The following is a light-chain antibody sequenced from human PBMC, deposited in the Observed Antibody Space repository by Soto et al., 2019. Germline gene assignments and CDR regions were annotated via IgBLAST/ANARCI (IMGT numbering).Light chain of an antibody. V-gene: IGLV2-14*01. J-gene: IGLJ1*01. CDR1: SSDVGGYNY. Sequence: QSVLTQPASVSGSPGQWSTISCTGTSSDVGGYNYVSWYQQHPGKAPKLMIYDVSNRPSGVSNRFSGSKSGNTASLTISGLQAEDEADYYCSSYTSSSTYVFGTGTKVTVL. CDR2: DVS. CDR3: SSYTSSSTYV.